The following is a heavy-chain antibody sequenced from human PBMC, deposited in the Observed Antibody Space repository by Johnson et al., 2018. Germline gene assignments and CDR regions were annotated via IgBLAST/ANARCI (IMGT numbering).Heavy chain of an antibody. D-gene: IGHD3-22*01. V-gene: IGHV3-21*01. CDR3: ARDVPDSSGYSFQH. CDR1: GFTFSSYS. J-gene: IGHJ1*01. Sequence: VQLQESGGGVVQPGRSLRLSCAASGFTFSSYSMNWVRQAPGKGLAWVSSISSSSSYIYYADSVKGRFTISRDNAKNSLYLQMNSLRAEDTAVYYCARDVPDSSGYSFQHWGQGTLVTVSS. CDR2: ISSSSSYI.